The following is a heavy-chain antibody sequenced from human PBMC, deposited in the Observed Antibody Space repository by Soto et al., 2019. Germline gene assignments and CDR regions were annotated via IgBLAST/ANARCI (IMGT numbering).Heavy chain of an antibody. V-gene: IGHV3-23*01. J-gene: IGHJ5*01. CDR1: GFSFSSYA. CDR2: ISGSGGST. Sequence: GGSLRLSCAASGFSFSSYAMSWVRQAPGKGLEWVSAISGSGGSTYYADSVKGRFTISRDNSKNTLYLQMNSLRADDTAVYFCAKDTGTVTYNWFDXWGQGTLVTVSS. CDR3: AKDTGTVTYNWFDX. D-gene: IGHD4-17*01.